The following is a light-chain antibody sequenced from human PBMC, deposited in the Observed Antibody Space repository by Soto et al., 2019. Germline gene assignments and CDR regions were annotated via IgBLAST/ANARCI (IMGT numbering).Light chain of an antibody. CDR3: QHYGGSPWT. J-gene: IGKJ1*01. Sequence: EIVLTQSPGTLSLSPGEGATLSCRASQSIRNYLASYQQKPGQAPRLLISGASSGATGIPDRFSGSGSGTDFTLTISRLEPEDFAVYYCQHYGGSPWTFGQGTKVEIK. CDR1: QSIRNY. CDR2: GAS. V-gene: IGKV3-20*01.